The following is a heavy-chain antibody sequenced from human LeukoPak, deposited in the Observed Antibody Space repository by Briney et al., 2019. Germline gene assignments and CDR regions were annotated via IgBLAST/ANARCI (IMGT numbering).Heavy chain of an antibody. Sequence: SETLSLTCTVSGVSITSGDNYWHWIRQPPGKGLEWIGYIYYNGETYYNPSLKSGVVISLDTSRNQFSLILTAADTAVYYCVRDKWMQAGNSWLHYGMDVWGQGATVTVSS. J-gene: IGHJ6*02. CDR1: GVSITSGDNY. CDR3: VRDKWMQAGNSWLHYGMDV. CDR2: IYYNGET. V-gene: IGHV4-30-4*01. D-gene: IGHD6-13*01.